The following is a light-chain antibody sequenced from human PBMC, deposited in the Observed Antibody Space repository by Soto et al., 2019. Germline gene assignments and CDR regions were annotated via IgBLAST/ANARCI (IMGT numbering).Light chain of an antibody. CDR3: QHYGTSWWT. Sequence: EIMLTQSPGTLSLSPGERATLSCRASQSVSSSFLAWYQQKPDQAPRLLIYGASIRATGIPDRFSGSGYGTDFTLTIRRLEPEDFAMYLCQHYGTSWWTFCQGTKVEIK. V-gene: IGKV3-20*01. CDR2: GAS. J-gene: IGKJ1*01. CDR1: QSVSSSF.